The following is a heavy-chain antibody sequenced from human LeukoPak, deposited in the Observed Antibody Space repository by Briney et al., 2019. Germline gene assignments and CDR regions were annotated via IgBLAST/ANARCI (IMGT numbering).Heavy chain of an antibody. CDR2: INPNSGGT. D-gene: IGHD2-15*01. J-gene: IGHJ4*02. V-gene: IGHV1-2*02. CDR3: ARVFPLGYCSGGSCYSYDY. CDR1: GYTFTGYY. Sequence: GASVKVSCKASGYTFTGYYLHWVRQAPRQGLEWMGWINPNSGGTNCAQKFQGRVTMTRDTSITTAYMELSRLRSDDTAVYYCARVFPLGYCSGGSCYSYDYWGQGTLVTVSS.